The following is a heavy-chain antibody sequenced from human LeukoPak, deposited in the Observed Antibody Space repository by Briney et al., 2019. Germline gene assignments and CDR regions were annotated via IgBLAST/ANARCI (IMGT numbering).Heavy chain of an antibody. V-gene: IGHV3-7*01. J-gene: IGHJ4*02. D-gene: IGHD2-2*01. Sequence: GGSPRLSCAASGFTFSNDWMCWVRQAPGKGLEWVANINQDESKKYYADSVKGRFTISRDNAKNSLYLQMSSLTAEDTAIYYCARDHAYRADYWGQGTLVTVSS. CDR1: GFTFSNDW. CDR2: INQDESKK. CDR3: ARDHAYRADY.